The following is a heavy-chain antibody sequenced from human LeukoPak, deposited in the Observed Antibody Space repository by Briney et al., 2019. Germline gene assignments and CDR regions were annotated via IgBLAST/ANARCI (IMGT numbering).Heavy chain of an antibody. D-gene: IGHD2-21*01. V-gene: IGHV4-31*03. Sequence: SETLSLTCTVSGGSISSGGYYWSWIRQHPGKGLEWIGYIYYSGSTYYNPSLKSRVTISVDASKNQFSLKLSSVTAADTAVYYCSRVLADYYYYYMDVWGKGTTVTVSS. CDR1: GGSISSGGYY. CDR3: SRVLADYYYYYMDV. CDR2: IYYSGST. J-gene: IGHJ6*03.